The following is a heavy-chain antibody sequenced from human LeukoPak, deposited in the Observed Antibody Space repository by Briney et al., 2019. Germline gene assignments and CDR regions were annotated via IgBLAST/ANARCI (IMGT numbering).Heavy chain of an antibody. Sequence: PSETLSLTCTVSGVSLGSSCWTWIRQPPGKGLEWIGYIYYSGSTNYNPSLKSRVTISVDTSKNQFSLKLSSVTAADTAVYYCARDRQLVFGEDAFDIWGQGTMVTVSS. V-gene: IGHV4-59*12. J-gene: IGHJ3*02. CDR1: GVSLGSSC. CDR2: IYYSGST. D-gene: IGHD6-6*01. CDR3: ARDRQLVFGEDAFDI.